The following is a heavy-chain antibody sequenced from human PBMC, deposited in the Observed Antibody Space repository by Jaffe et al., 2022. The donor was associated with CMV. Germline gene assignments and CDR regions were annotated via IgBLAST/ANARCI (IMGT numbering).Heavy chain of an antibody. J-gene: IGHJ6*03. V-gene: IGHV1-69*09. D-gene: IGHD5-12*01. CDR2: IIPILGIA. Sequence: QVQLVQSGAEVKKPGSSVKVSCKASGGTFSSYAISWVRQAPGQGLEWMGRIIPILGIANYAQKFQGRVTITADKSTSTAYMELSSLRSEDTAVYYCATELEMATINGPYYYYMDVWGKGTTVTVSS. CDR3: ATELEMATINGPYYYYMDV. CDR1: GGTFSSYA.